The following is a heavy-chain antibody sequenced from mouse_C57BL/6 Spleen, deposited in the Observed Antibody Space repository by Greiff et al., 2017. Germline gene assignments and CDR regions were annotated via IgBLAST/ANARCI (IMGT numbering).Heavy chain of an antibody. Sequence: EVQLQQSGTVLARPGASVKMSCKTSGYTFTSYWMHWVKQRPGQGLEWIGAIYPGNSDTSYNQKFKGKAKLTAVTSASTAYMELSSLTNEDSAVYYCAREGLLDGYYVGYWGQGTTLTVSS. CDR3: AREGLLDGYYVGY. D-gene: IGHD2-3*01. CDR1: GYTFTSYW. J-gene: IGHJ2*01. V-gene: IGHV1-5*01. CDR2: IYPGNSDT.